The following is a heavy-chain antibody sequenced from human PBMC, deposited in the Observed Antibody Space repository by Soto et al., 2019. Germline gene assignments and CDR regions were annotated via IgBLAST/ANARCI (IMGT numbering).Heavy chain of an antibody. CDR2: ISGSGGST. CDR3: AKDIKDYGIITLFEY. Sequence: PVGSLRLSCAASGFTSSSYAMSWVRHSPGKGLEWVSAISGSGGSTYYADSVKGRFTISRDNSKNTLYLQMNSLRAEDTAVYYCAKDIKDYGIITLFEYWGQGTLVTVSS. V-gene: IGHV3-23*01. D-gene: IGHD3-10*01. J-gene: IGHJ4*02. CDR1: GFTSSSYA.